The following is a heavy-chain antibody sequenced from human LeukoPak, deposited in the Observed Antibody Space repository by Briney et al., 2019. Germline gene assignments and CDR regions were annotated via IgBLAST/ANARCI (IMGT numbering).Heavy chain of an antibody. J-gene: IGHJ3*02. V-gene: IGHV3-9*01. CDR2: ISWNSGSI. Sequence: GGSLRLSCAASGFTFDDYAMHWVRQAPGKGLEWVSGISWNSGSIGYADSVKGRFTISRDNTKHSLYLQMNSLTAEDTALFYCAKDLQSVSYSFGAFDIWGQGTMVTVSS. D-gene: IGHD1-26*01. CDR1: GFTFDDYA. CDR3: AKDLQSVSYSFGAFDI.